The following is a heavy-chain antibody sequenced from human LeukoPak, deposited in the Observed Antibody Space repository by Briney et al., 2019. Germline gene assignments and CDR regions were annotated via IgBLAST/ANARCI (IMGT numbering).Heavy chain of an antibody. CDR3: AKAPPGYSGGWRIYYYYGMDG. V-gene: IGHV3-43*02. CDR2: ISGDGGST. CDR1: GFTFDDYA. D-gene: IGHD6-19*01. Sequence: SGGSLRLSCAASGFTFDDYAMHWVRQAPGKGLEWVSLISGDGGSTYYADSVKGRFTISRDNSKNSLYLQMNSLRTEDTALYYCAKAPPGYSGGWRIYYYYGMDGWGQGTTVTVSS. J-gene: IGHJ6*02.